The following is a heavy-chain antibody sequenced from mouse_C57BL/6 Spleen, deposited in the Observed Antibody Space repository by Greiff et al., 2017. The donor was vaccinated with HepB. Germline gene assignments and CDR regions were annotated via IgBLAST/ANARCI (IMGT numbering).Heavy chain of an antibody. CDR3: ARGGYYYGSSYDYYAMDY. V-gene: IGHV1-52*01. CDR1: GYTFTSYW. Sequence: QVQLQQPGAELVRPGSSVKLSCKASGYTFTSYWMHWVKQRPIQGLEWIGNIDPSDSETHYNQKFKDKATLTVDKSSSTAYMQLSSLTSEDSAVYYCARGGYYYGSSYDYYAMDYWGQGTSVTVSS. CDR2: IDPSDSET. J-gene: IGHJ4*01. D-gene: IGHD1-1*01.